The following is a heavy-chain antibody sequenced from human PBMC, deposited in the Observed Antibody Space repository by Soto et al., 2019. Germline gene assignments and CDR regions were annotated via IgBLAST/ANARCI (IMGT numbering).Heavy chain of an antibody. CDR2: ISAYNGNT. CDR3: ARFLRGEYDFWVWDI. J-gene: IGHJ3*02. CDR1: GYTFTSYG. V-gene: IGHV1-18*01. Sequence: QVQLVQSGAEVKKPGASVKVSCKASGYTFTSYGISWVRQAPGQGLEWMGWISAYNGNTNYAQKLQGRVTLTTDTPTSTGYMEVRSLRSDDTAVYDCARFLRGEYDFWVWDIWGQGTMVTVSS. D-gene: IGHD3-3*01.